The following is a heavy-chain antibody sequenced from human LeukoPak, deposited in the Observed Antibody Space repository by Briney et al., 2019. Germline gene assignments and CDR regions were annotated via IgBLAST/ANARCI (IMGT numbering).Heavy chain of an antibody. CDR3: AREPTTVSPPG. Sequence: GGSLRLSCAASGFTFSSYSMNWVRQAPGKGLDWVSSISSSCAYIFYANSVKGRFTNSRDNAKNSLYLQMNSLRAEDTAVYYCAREPTTVSPPGWGQGTLVTVSS. CDR2: ISSSCAYI. CDR1: GFTFSSYS. V-gene: IGHV3-21*01. D-gene: IGHD4-11*01. J-gene: IGHJ4*02.